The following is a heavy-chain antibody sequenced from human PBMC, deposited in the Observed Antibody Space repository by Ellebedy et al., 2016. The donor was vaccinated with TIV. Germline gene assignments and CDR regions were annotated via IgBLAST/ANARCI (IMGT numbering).Heavy chain of an antibody. Sequence: SETLSLTCTVPGDSISSGSYYWGWIRQPPGKGLEWIGSIYYNGGTYYNSSLKSRVTISVDTSRNQFSLHLNSVTAADTAVYYCARHSGANWFAPWGQGTLVTVSS. CDR1: GDSISSGSYY. CDR2: IYYNGGT. J-gene: IGHJ5*02. CDR3: ARHSGANWFAP. D-gene: IGHD3-10*01. V-gene: IGHV4-39*01.